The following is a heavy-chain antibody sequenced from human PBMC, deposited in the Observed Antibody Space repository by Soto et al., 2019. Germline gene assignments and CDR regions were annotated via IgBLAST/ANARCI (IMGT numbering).Heavy chain of an antibody. CDR1: GFTFSSYA. J-gene: IGHJ6*02. CDR2: ISYDGSNK. CDR3: ARDRLRYNWNDFPYYYYGMDV. V-gene: IGHV3-30-3*01. D-gene: IGHD1-1*01. Sequence: QVQLVESGGGVVQPGRSLRLSCAASGFTFSSYAMHWVRQAPGKGLEWVAVISYDGSNKYYADSVKGGFTITRDNSKTTLYLRMKSLRAGETAVYYCARDRLRYNWNDFPYYYYGMDVWGQGTTVTVSS.